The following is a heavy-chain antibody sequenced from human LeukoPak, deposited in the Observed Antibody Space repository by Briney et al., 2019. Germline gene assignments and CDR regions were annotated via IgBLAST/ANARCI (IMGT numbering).Heavy chain of an antibody. Sequence: GGSLRLSCAASGFIFSSYAMSWVRQAPGQGLQPVSAISGSGGSTYYADSVKGRFTISRDNSKNTLYLQMNSLRAEDTAVYYCAKDGWELELDYWGQGTLVTVSS. CDR2: ISGSGGST. J-gene: IGHJ4*02. CDR1: GFIFSSYA. CDR3: AKDGWELELDY. V-gene: IGHV3-23*01. D-gene: IGHD1-7*01.